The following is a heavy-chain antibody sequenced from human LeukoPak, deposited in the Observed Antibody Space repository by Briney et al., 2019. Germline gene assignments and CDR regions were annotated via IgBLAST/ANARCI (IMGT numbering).Heavy chain of an antibody. CDR3: ARVVVVTAPIDR. CDR1: GYIFTSYG. Sequence: ASVKASCKASGYIFTSYGISWVRQAPGQGLEWMGWISTYNGNTNYAQKFQGRVTMTTDTSTSTAYMDLRSLRSDDTAVYYCARVVVVTAPIDRWGQGTLVTVSS. V-gene: IGHV1-18*01. J-gene: IGHJ5*02. D-gene: IGHD2-21*02. CDR2: ISTYNGNT.